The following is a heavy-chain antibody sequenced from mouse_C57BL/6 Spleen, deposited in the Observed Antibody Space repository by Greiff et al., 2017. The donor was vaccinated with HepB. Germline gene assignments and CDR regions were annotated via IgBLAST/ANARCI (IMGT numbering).Heavy chain of an antibody. Sequence: VQLPQPGAELVKPGASVQMSCKASGYTFTSYWITWVKQRPGQGLAWIGDIYPGSGSTNYNEKFKSKATLTVDTSSSTAYMQLSSLTSEDSAVYYCARGDYDGAWFAYWGQGTLVTVSA. CDR1: GYTFTSYW. CDR2: IYPGSGST. V-gene: IGHV1-55*01. CDR3: ARGDYDGAWFAY. J-gene: IGHJ3*01. D-gene: IGHD2-4*01.